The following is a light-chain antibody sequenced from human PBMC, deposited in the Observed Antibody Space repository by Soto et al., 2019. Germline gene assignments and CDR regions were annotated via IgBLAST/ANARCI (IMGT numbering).Light chain of an antibody. CDR1: QSVSSTY. CDR3: QQYDSSLYT. CDR2: GAS. Sequence: ESVLTQSPATLSLSPGERATLSCRASQSVSSTYLAWYQQKPGQAPRLLIYGASTRATGIPDRFSGSGSGTDFTLTISRLEPEDFAVYFCQQYDSSLYTFGQGTKLEIK. V-gene: IGKV3-20*01. J-gene: IGKJ2*01.